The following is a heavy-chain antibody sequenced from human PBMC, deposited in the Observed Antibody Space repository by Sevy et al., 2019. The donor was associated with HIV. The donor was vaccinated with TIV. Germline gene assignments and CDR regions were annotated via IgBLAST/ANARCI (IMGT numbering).Heavy chain of an antibody. J-gene: IGHJ6*02. V-gene: IGHV3-30*09. CDR3: ARDAVFGVIIYYYFYGLDV. CDR1: GFILKNYP. D-gene: IGHD3-3*01. Sequence: GGSLRLSCAASGFILKNYPMHWVRQAPGKGLEWVAVISNDGGSEYADSVKGRFAISRDISKNILFLHMTGLRAGDSGIYYCARDAVFGVIIYYYFYGLDVWGQGTTVTVSS. CDR2: ISNDGGSE.